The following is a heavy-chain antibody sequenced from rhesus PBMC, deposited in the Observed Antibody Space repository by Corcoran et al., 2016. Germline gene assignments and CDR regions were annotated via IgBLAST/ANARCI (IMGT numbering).Heavy chain of an antibody. Sequence: QLQLQESGPGLVKPSETLSVTCAVSGGSISSSYWSWIRQAPGKGLEWIGYIYGSGSSTNYNPSLKSLVTLSVDTSKNPLSLKLSSGTAADTAVYYCASDPDTAGTGPFDYWGQGVLVTVSS. D-gene: IGHD5-30*01. V-gene: IGHV4-169*02. J-gene: IGHJ4*01. CDR1: GGSISSSY. CDR2: IYGSGSST. CDR3: ASDPDTAGTGPFDY.